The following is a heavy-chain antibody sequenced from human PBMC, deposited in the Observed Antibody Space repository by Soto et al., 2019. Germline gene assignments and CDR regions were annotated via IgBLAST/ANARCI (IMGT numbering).Heavy chain of an antibody. J-gene: IGHJ5*01. V-gene: IGHV4-39*01. CDR2: IYYSGST. D-gene: IGHD2-2*01. CDR3: ARSNPHLHRSSTSCPFDT. CDR1: GGSISSSSYY. Sequence: SETLSLTCTVSGGSISSSSYYWGWIRQPPGKGLEWIGSIYYSGSTYYNPSLKSRVTISVDTSKNQFSLKLSSVTAADTAVYYSARSNPHLHRSSTSCPFDTFCQETPVPVS.